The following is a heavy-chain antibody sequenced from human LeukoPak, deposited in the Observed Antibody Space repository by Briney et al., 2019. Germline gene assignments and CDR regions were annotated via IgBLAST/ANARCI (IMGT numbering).Heavy chain of an antibody. CDR1: GFTFSSYA. V-gene: IGHV3-30-3*01. CDR3: ASFCSTSCYKDY. Sequence: GGSLRLSCAASGFTFSSYAMHWVRQAPGKGLERVAVISYDGSNKYYADSVKGRFTISRDNSKNSLYLQMNSLRAEDTAVYYCASFCSTSCYKDYWGQGTLVTVSS. CDR2: ISYDGSNK. D-gene: IGHD2-2*02. J-gene: IGHJ4*02.